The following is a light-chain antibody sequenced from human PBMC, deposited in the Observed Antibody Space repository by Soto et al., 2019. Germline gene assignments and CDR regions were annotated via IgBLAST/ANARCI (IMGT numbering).Light chain of an antibody. CDR2: AAS. J-gene: IGKJ3*01. CDR3: QQYYSYPFT. CDR1: QGISSY. Sequence: IQMTQSPSSLSASVGDRVTITCRASQGISSYLAWYQQKPGKAPKLLIYAASTLQSGVPSRFSGSGSGTDFTLTISCLQSEDFATYYCQQYYSYPFTFGPGTKVDIK. V-gene: IGKV1-8*01.